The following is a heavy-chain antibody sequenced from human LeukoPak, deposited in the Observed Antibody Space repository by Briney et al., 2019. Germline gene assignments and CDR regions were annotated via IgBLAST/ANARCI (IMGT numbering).Heavy chain of an antibody. CDR3: ERDPSEYEYNRGWYRDF. Sequence: PGGSLRLSCAPSGFTFSNYGIAWFRQAPGKALEGVSTINIRADEILYADSVKGRFTISRDNSKSTLALQTTSLRVDDTAVYYCERDPSEYEYNRGWYRDFWGQGSQVIVSS. V-gene: IGHV3-23*01. J-gene: IGHJ4*02. CDR2: INIRADEI. D-gene: IGHD6-19*01. CDR1: GFTFSNYG.